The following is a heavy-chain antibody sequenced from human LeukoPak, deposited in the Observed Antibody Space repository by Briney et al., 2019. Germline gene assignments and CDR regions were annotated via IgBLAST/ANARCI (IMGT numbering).Heavy chain of an antibody. V-gene: IGHV3-23*01. J-gene: IGHJ3*02. CDR3: AKVQARGRIAAAGTGDAFDI. D-gene: IGHD6-13*01. CDR1: GFTFSNYA. Sequence: GGSLRLSCAASGFTFSNYAMSWVRQAPGKGLEWVSAISGSGSSTYYADSEKGRFTISRDNSKNTLYLQMNSLRAEDTAVYYCAKVQARGRIAAAGTGDAFDIWGQGTLVTVSS. CDR2: ISGSGSST.